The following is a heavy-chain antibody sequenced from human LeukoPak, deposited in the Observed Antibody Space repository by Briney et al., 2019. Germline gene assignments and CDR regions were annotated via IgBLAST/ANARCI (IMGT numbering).Heavy chain of an antibody. Sequence: SETLSLTCTVSGYSISSGYYWGWIRQPPGKGLEWIGSIYHSGSTYYNPSLKSRVTISVDTSKNQFSLKLSSVTAADTAVYYCARDEASTGYSSSWYNWFDPWGQGTLVTVSS. CDR1: GYSISSGYY. V-gene: IGHV4-38-2*02. CDR3: ARDEASTGYSSSWYNWFDP. J-gene: IGHJ5*02. D-gene: IGHD6-13*01. CDR2: IYHSGST.